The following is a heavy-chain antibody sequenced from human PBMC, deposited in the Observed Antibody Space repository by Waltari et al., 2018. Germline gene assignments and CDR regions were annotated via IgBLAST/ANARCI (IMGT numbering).Heavy chain of an antibody. Sequence: EVQLVESGGDLVQPGESLRLSCAASGFIFSDHWMHWVRQGPGKGLVWVSHINTDGTITDGLDSVKGRFIVSRDNAKNTLYLQMNSLRAEDTAVYFCVRVVSGKRGLDVWGQGTTVTVSS. J-gene: IGHJ6*02. CDR1: GFIFSDHW. D-gene: IGHD3-3*01. CDR2: INTDGTIT. V-gene: IGHV3-74*01. CDR3: VRVVSGKRGLDV.